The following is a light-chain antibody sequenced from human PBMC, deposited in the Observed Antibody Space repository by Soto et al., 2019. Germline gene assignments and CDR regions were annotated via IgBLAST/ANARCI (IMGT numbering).Light chain of an antibody. CDR3: QQSTGWPLT. Sequence: EIVMTQSPATLSVSPGDRATLSCRASQNVYSNVAWYQQRPGQAPRLLIYSASTRATGIPARFSGRGSGTEFTLTISSLQSEDFAISYCQQSTGWPLTFGQGTEVEIK. CDR1: QNVYSN. V-gene: IGKV3-15*01. J-gene: IGKJ1*01. CDR2: SAS.